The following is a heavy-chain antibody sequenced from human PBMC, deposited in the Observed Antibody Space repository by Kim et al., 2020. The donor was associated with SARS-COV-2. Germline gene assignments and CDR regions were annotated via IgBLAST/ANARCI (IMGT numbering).Heavy chain of an antibody. CDR2: FDPEDGET. CDR1: GYTLTELS. Sequence: ASVKVSCKVSGYTLTELSMHWVRQAPGKGLEWMGGFDPEDGETIYAQKFQGRVTMTEDTSTDTAYMELSSLRSEDTDVYYCATDSSDYGANYYYYYGMDVWGQGTTVTVSS. D-gene: IGHD4-17*01. CDR3: ATDSSDYGANYYYYYGMDV. J-gene: IGHJ6*02. V-gene: IGHV1-24*01.